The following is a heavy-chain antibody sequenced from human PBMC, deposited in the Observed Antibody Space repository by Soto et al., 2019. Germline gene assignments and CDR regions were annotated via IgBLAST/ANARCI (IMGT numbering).Heavy chain of an antibody. Sequence: QGQLVQSGAEVTKPGASVKVSCKASGYTLTSYGISWVRQAPGQGLEWMGWISAYTGNTNYAQKLQGRVTRTTDTSTSTADRELRSMRSDYTALYSCAIGFGGEADGTELGYCGQGTRVTVSS. V-gene: IGHV1-18*04. J-gene: IGHJ4*02. CDR3: AIGFGGEADGTELGY. CDR2: ISAYTGNT. CDR1: GYTLTSYG. D-gene: IGHD6-13*01.